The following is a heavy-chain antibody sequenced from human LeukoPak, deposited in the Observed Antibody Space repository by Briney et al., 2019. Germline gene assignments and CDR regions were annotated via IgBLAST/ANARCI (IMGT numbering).Heavy chain of an antibody. J-gene: IGHJ4*02. CDR1: GFTVSSNY. CDR2: IYSGGST. V-gene: IGHV3-66*01. CDR3: ARDSSLRLWFRS. D-gene: IGHD3-10*01. Sequence: SGGSLRLSCAASGFTVSSNYMSWVRQAPGKGLEWVSVIYSGGSTYYADSVKGRFTISRGNSKNTLYLQMNSLRAEDTAVYYCARDSSLRLWFRSWGQGTLVTVSS.